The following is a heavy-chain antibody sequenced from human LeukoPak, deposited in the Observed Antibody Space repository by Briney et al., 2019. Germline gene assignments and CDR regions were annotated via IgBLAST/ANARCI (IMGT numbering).Heavy chain of an antibody. V-gene: IGHV3-23*01. CDR2: LRGDGET. CDR3: AKASWVSNADAVL. Sequence: PGGALRLSCGVPGFPFCNHAGGSGPRTRAGGVGWVSSLRGDGETFSTDSVKGRFTLSRDDSRNTVSLQLNDLRVEDTAVYYCAKASWVSNADAVLWGQGTLVTVSS. D-gene: IGHD1-1*01. CDR1: GFPFCNHA. J-gene: IGHJ4*02.